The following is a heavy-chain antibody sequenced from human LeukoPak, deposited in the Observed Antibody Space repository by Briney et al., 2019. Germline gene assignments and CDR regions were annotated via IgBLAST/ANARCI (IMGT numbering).Heavy chain of an antibody. CDR1: GFTYSSYE. D-gene: IGHD3-3*01. CDR3: ARGSSPITIFGVVIIPVGFDY. CDR2: ISSSGSTI. Sequence: GGSLRLSCAASGFTYSSYEMNGVRQAPGKGLEGVSYISSSGSTIYYADPVKGRFTIPRDNAKHSLYLQMNSLRAEDTAVYYCARGSSPITIFGVVIIPVGFDYWGQGTLVTVSS. J-gene: IGHJ4*02. V-gene: IGHV3-48*03.